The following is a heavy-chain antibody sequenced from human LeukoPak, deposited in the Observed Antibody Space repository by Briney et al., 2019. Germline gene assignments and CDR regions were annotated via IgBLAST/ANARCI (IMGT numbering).Heavy chain of an antibody. CDR1: GGSISSYY. CDR3: AKDYYYDSSGYYPPGFDY. D-gene: IGHD3-22*01. CDR2: IYYSGST. J-gene: IGHJ4*02. Sequence: SETLSLTCTVSGGSISSYYWSWIRQPPGKGLEWIGYIYYSGSTNYNPSLKSRVTISVDTSKNQFSLKLSSVTAADTAVYYCAKDYYYDSSGYYPPGFDYWGQGTLVTVSS. V-gene: IGHV4-59*01.